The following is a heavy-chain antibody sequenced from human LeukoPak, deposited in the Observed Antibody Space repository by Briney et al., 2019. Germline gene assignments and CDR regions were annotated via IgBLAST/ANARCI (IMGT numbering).Heavy chain of an antibody. V-gene: IGHV4-39*01. CDR2: IYYSGST. CDR1: GGSISSYY. Sequence: PSGTLSLTCTVSGGSISSYYWGWIRQPPGKGLEWIGSIYYSGSTYYNPSLKSRVTISVDTSKNQFSLKLSSVTAADTAVYYCARCPSHDYSNGQEAYMDVWGKGTTVTVSS. J-gene: IGHJ6*03. D-gene: IGHD4-11*01. CDR3: ARCPSHDYSNGQEAYMDV.